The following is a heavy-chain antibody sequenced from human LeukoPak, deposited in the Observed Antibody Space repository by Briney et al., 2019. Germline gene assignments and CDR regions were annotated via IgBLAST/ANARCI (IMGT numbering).Heavy chain of an antibody. J-gene: IGHJ4*02. CDR3: ARLIVGATPYYFDY. CDR1: GYTFTSYG. CDR2: ISAYNGNT. Sequence: GESLKISCKGSGYTFTSYGISWVRQAPGQGLEWMGWISAYNGNTNYAQKLQGRVTMTTDTSTSTAYMELRSLRSDDTAVYYCARLIVGATPYYFDYWGQGTLVTVSS. D-gene: IGHD1-26*01. V-gene: IGHV1-18*01.